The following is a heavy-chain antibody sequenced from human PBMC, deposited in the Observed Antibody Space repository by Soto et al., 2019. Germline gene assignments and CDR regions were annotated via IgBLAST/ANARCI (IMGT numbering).Heavy chain of an antibody. D-gene: IGHD3-10*01. CDR1: GVTFSSET. J-gene: IGHJ4*02. CDR2: IIPLFGTA. V-gene: IGHV1-69*01. Sequence: QVQLVQSGADVKKPGSSVNVSCQASGVTFSSETLGWVRQAPGHGLEWVGGIIPLFGTASYAQKFQGRVTITADESTSTVYMELSSLRSDDTAVYFCATELGENPASPFDAWGQGTLVTVSS. CDR3: ATELGENPASPFDA.